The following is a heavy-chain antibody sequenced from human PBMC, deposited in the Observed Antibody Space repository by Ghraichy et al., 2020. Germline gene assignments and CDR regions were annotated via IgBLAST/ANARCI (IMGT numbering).Heavy chain of an antibody. V-gene: IGHV1-3*01. J-gene: IGHJ6*02. CDR1: GYTFTRYA. Sequence: ASVKVSCKASGYTFTRYAMHWVRQAPGQRLEWMGWINAGNGNTKYSQNFQGRVTITRDTSASTAYMELSSLTCEDTAVYYCARDRSPLVWDNWNELYYYGMDVWGQGTTVTVSS. D-gene: IGHD1-1*01. CDR2: INAGNGNT. CDR3: ARDRSPLVWDNWNELYYYGMDV.